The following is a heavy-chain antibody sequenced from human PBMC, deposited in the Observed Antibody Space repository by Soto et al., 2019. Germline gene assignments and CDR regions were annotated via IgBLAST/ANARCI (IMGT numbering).Heavy chain of an antibody. V-gene: IGHV1-18*01. CDR2: ISTYNGNT. D-gene: IGHD3-3*01. Sequence: QVQLMQSGAEVKKPGASVKVSCKASGYPFTSYSISWVRQAPGQGLEWMGWISTYNGNTNYAQKFQGRLTMTTDTSTSTAYMEVRSLSSDDTAVYYCAKDRYDFFYWGQGTLVTVSS. CDR3: AKDRYDFFY. J-gene: IGHJ4*02. CDR1: GYPFTSYS.